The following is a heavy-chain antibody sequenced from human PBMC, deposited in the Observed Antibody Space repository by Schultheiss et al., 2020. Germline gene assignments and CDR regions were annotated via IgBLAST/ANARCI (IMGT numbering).Heavy chain of an antibody. CDR2: INHSGST. D-gene: IGHD3-10*01. CDR3: ARGHRCITMVRGVIITSVGGMDV. Sequence: SETLSLTCAVYGGSCSGYYWSWIRQPPGKGLEWIGEINHSGSTNYNPSLKSRVTISVDTSKNQFSLKLSSVTAADTAVYYCARGHRCITMVRGVIITSVGGMDVWGQGTTVTVSS. V-gene: IGHV4-34*01. J-gene: IGHJ6*02. CDR1: GGSCSGYY.